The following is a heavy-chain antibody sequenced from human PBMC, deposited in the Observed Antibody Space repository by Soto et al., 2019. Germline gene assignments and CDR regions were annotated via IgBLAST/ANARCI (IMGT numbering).Heavy chain of an antibody. CDR2: IYYSGST. CDR3: ARLRGECSSTSCYYYYYMDV. D-gene: IGHD2-2*01. Sequence: SETLSLTCTVSGGSISSSSYYWGWIRQPPGKGLEWIGSIYYSGSTYYNPSLKSRVTISVDTSKNQFSLKLSSVTAADTAVYYCARLRGECSSTSCYYYYYMDVWGKGTTVTVSS. J-gene: IGHJ6*03. V-gene: IGHV4-39*01. CDR1: GGSISSSSYY.